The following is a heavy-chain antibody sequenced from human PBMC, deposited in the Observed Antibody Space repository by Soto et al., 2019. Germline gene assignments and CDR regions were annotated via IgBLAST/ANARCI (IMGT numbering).Heavy chain of an antibody. CDR2: IYYSGST. CDR3: ARQGYSSSSQWFDP. J-gene: IGHJ5*02. V-gene: IGHV4-59*04. CDR1: GGSISSYY. D-gene: IGHD6-6*01. Sequence: PSETLSLTCTVSGGSISSYYWSWIRQPPGKGLEWIGYIYYSGSTYYNPSLKSRVTISVDTSKNQFSLKLSSVTAADTAVYYCARQGYSSSSQWFDPWGQGTLVTVSS.